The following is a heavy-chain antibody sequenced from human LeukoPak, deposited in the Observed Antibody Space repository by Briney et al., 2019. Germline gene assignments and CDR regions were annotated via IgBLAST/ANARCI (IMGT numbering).Heavy chain of an antibody. CDR1: VGSISSSSYY. V-gene: IGHV4-39*01. CDR2: IYYSGNT. CDR3: ARLRGVVVPIGVDY. Sequence: SETLSLTCTVSVGSISSSSYYWGWIRQPPGKGLEWIGSIYYSGNTYYNPSLKSRVTISVDTSKNKFSLKLSSVTAADTAVYYCARLRGVVVPIGVDYWGQGTLVTVSS. D-gene: IGHD2-21*01. J-gene: IGHJ4*02.